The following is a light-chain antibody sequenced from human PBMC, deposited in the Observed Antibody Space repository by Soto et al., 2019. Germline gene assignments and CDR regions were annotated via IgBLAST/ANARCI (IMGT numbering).Light chain of an antibody. CDR2: KAS. CDR1: QTISSW. V-gene: IGKV1-5*03. J-gene: IGKJ4*02. Sequence: DIQVTHKPSRAPGFERDCVTISSRASQTISSWLAWYQQKPGKAPKLLIYKASTLKSGVPSRFSGSGSGAEFTLTISILQPDDFATYYCQHSTSYFEAFGGGTKVDIK. CDR3: QHSTSYFEA.